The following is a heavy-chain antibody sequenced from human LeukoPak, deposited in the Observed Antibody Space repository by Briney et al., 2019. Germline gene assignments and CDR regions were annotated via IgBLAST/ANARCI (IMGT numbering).Heavy chain of an antibody. CDR3: AREILGMGPRMDV. V-gene: IGHV4-59*01. Sequence: SETLSLTCAVSGGSLSTYHGSWIRQSPGKGLEWIGYIYESGTTSYNPSLKSRVTISADTSKNHFSLRLRSVAAADTAVYYCAREILGMGPRMDVWGQGTTVTVSS. CDR2: IYESGTT. D-gene: IGHD1-26*01. J-gene: IGHJ6*02. CDR1: GGSLSTYH.